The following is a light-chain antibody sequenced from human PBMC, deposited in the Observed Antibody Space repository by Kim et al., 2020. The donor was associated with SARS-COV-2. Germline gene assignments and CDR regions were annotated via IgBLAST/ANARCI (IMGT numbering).Light chain of an antibody. CDR3: QKYNGAPWT. Sequence: ASIEDTVSITCRASQAITKYLAWYQQKPGKPPQLLISAASTLQSGVPYRFSGSGSGTHFTLTISSLQPEDVATYYCQKYNGAPWTFGQGTKVDIK. J-gene: IGKJ1*01. CDR2: AAS. CDR1: QAITKY. V-gene: IGKV1-27*01.